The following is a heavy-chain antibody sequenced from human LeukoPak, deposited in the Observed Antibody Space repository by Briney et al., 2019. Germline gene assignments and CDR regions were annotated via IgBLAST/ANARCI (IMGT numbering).Heavy chain of an antibody. CDR3: AKGEIALAGNYFQY. J-gene: IGHJ1*01. Sequence: GGSLRLSCAASGSAFVDYAMHWVRQAPGKGLEWVCVVSGDATSTYYADSVKGRFTISRDNGKSSLYLQMDSLRPEDTALYYCAKGEIALAGNYFQYWGQGSPVTVSS. D-gene: IGHD6-19*01. V-gene: IGHV3-43*02. CDR2: VSGDATST. CDR1: GSAFVDYA.